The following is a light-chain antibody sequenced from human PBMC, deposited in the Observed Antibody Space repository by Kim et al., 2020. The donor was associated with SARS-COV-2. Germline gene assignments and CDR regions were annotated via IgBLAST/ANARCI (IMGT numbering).Light chain of an antibody. J-gene: IGKJ4*01. CDR1: PDISKV. CDR3: QQYKSYPLT. CDR2: CAS. Sequence: SASVGDRVTISCRASPDISKVLTWFQQKPGKAPKSLIYCASSLEGGVPSKFSGSGSGTDFTLTITSLQREDVATYYCQQYKSYPLTFGGGTKLEI. V-gene: IGKV1-16*02.